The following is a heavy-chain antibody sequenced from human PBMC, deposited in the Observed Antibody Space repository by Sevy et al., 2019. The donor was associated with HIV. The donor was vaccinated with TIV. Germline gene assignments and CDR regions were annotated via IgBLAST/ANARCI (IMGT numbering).Heavy chain of an antibody. J-gene: IGHJ6*02. CDR3: ATARTESNWHGEEFYQYTAIDV. D-gene: IGHD3-10*01. V-gene: IGHV1-24*01. CDR2: FDPENGGT. CDR1: GDSLTELN. Sequence: ASVKVSCQVSGDSLTELNMYWVRQSPGKGLEWMGGFDPENGGTIYAQIFQGRVTRTEDKSADKAYMELTSLKSEDSAVYFYATARTESNWHGEEFYQYTAIDVWGQGTTVTVSS.